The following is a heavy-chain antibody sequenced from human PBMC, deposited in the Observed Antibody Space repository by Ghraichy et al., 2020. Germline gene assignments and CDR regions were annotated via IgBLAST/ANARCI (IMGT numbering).Heavy chain of an antibody. CDR2: INPNSGGT. Sequence: ASVKVSCKASGYTFTGYYMHWVRQAPGQGLEWMGRINPNSGGTNYAQKFQGRVTMTRDTSISTAYMELSRLRSDDTAVYYCARDWGGTFDWLPMYNWFDPWGQGTLVTVSS. D-gene: IGHD3-9*01. CDR1: GYTFTGYY. V-gene: IGHV1-2*06. J-gene: IGHJ5*02. CDR3: ARDWGGTFDWLPMYNWFDP.